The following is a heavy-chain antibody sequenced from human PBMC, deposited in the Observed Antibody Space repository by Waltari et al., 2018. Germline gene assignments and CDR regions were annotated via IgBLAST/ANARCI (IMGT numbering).Heavy chain of an antibody. CDR3: ARDFDSPQWFDV. CDR2: ISTYNGDT. D-gene: IGHD3-9*01. CDR1: GYTFTHQG. V-gene: IGHV1-18*01. J-gene: IGHJ5*02. Sequence: QVQLVQSGPEEKEPGSSVKVSCKASGYTFTHQGISWVRQAPGQGLEWMGWISTYNGDTQYSQKFQGRVTLTTDTSTDTAFMELRSLTSDDTAVYFCARDFDSPQWFDVWGQGTLVTVSS.